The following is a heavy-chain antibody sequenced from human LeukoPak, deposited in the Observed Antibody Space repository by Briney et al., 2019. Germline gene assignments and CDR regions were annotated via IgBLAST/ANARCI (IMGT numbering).Heavy chain of an antibody. CDR3: AVAATRRYYFDY. D-gene: IGHD2-15*01. CDR2: IIPIFGTA. J-gene: IGHJ4*02. Sequence: SVKVSCKASGGTFSSYAISWVRQAPGQGLEWMGGIIPIFGTASYAQKFQGRVTITADESTSTAYMELSSLRSEDTAVYYCAVAATRRYYFDYWGQGTLVTVSS. CDR1: GGTFSSYA. V-gene: IGHV1-69*01.